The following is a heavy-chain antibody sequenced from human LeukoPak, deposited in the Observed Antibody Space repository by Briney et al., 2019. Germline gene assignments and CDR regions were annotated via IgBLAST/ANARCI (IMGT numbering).Heavy chain of an antibody. V-gene: IGHV3-30*02. Sequence: GGSLRLSCVASGFTFSTYGMNWVRQAPGKGLEWVAFVRYDESTKFYADSVKGRFTISRDNSKTTLYLQMNSLRAEDTAVYYCAKDVPAAYFDYWGQGTLVTVSS. J-gene: IGHJ4*02. CDR2: VRYDESTK. CDR3: AKDVPAAYFDY. CDR1: GFTFSTYG. D-gene: IGHD2-2*01.